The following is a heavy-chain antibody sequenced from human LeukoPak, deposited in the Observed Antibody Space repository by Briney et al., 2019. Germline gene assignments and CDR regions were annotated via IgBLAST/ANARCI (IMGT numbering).Heavy chain of an antibody. V-gene: IGHV3-21*01. CDR2: VSSGSSYI. CDR3: ARSGPAARTHYYYMDV. Sequence: GGSLRLSCAASGFTFSSSSMNWVRRSPGKGLEWVSSVSSGSSYIYYADSVKGRFTISRDNAKNSLYLQMNSLRAEDTAVYYCARSGPAARTHYYYMDVWGKGTTVTVSS. D-gene: IGHD6-13*01. CDR1: GFTFSSSS. J-gene: IGHJ6*03.